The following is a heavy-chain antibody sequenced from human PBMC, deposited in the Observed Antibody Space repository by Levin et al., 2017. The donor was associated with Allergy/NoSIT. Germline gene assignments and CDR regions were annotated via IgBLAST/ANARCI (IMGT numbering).Heavy chain of an antibody. D-gene: IGHD1-14*01. V-gene: IGHV1-18*01. J-gene: IGHJ3*02. CDR3: ARNPSRDVFDI. Sequence: KPGESLKISCKATGYSFISYGITWVRQAPGQGLEWMGWISVYSGYTNYAQKLQGRVTMTTDTSTNTAYMELRSLRSDDTAVYYCARNPSRDVFDIWGQGTMVTVSS. CDR1: GYSFISYG. CDR2: ISVYSGYT.